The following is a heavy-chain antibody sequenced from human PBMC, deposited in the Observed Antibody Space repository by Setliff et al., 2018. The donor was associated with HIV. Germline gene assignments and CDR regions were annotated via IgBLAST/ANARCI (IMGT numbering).Heavy chain of an antibody. CDR2: FYSNGNQ. CDR1: GFTVNSNY. CDR3: ARDLDAGTTKIFDY. V-gene: IGHV3-66*03. D-gene: IGHD1-1*01. J-gene: IGHJ4*02. Sequence: GGSLRLSCAASGFTVNSNYINWVRQAPGKGLEWVSVFYSNGNQYYRDSVKGRFTISRDNSKKMLYLQMNILRPEDTGVYYCARDLDAGTTKIFDYWGQGTLVTVSS.